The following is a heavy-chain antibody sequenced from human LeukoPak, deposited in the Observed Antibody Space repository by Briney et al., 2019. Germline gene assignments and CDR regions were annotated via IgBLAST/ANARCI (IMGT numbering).Heavy chain of an antibody. Sequence: GGSLRLSCAASGFSFSNYAMSWVRQAPGKGLEWVSAISGSGGSTYYADSVKGRFTISRDNSKNTLYLQLNSLRAEDTAVFYCAKDERGYYYGSGSYWNYWGQGTLVTVSS. CDR3: AKDERGYYYGSGSYWNY. V-gene: IGHV3-23*01. D-gene: IGHD3-10*01. CDR2: ISGSGGST. J-gene: IGHJ4*02. CDR1: GFSFSNYA.